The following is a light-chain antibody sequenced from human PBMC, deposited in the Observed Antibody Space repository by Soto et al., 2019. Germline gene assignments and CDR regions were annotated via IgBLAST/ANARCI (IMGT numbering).Light chain of an antibody. CDR2: EVS. CDR3: ASYTNSSPFYV. V-gene: IGLV2-14*01. Sequence: QSAPTQPASVYGSPGQSITISCTGASSDVGAYNYVSWYQQHPGKAPKLMLYEVSNRPSGVSNRFSGSKSGNTASLTISGLQAEDEADYYCASYTNSSPFYVFGTGTKVTVL. CDR1: SSDVGAYNY. J-gene: IGLJ1*01.